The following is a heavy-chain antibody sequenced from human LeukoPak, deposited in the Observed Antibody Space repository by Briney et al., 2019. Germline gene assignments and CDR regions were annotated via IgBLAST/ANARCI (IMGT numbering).Heavy chain of an antibody. V-gene: IGHV3-21*01. CDR3: ARDEVGAAGGTLRY. D-gene: IGHD6-13*01. Sequence: PGGSLRLSCAASGFTFSSYSMNWVRQAPGKGLEWVSSISSSSSYIYYADSVKGRFTISRDNAKNSLYLQMNSLRAEDTAVYYCARDEVGAAGGTLRYWGQGTLVTVSS. J-gene: IGHJ4*02. CDR1: GFTFSSYS. CDR2: ISSSSSYI.